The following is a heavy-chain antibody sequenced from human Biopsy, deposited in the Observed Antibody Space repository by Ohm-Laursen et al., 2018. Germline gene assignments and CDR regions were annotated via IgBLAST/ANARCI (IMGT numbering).Heavy chain of an antibody. CDR2: IRSRTTSE. CDR3: ARWYGDLFYYYNGMDV. J-gene: IGHJ6*02. Sequence: SLRLSCAASGFTFSAYSIVWVRQAPGKGLEWVSAIRSRTTSEYYADSVKGRVTISRDNADNSVSLQMSNLRLDDTAVYYCARWYGDLFYYYNGMDVWGQGTTVTVSS. V-gene: IGHV3-21*01. D-gene: IGHD3-10*01. CDR1: GFTFSAYS.